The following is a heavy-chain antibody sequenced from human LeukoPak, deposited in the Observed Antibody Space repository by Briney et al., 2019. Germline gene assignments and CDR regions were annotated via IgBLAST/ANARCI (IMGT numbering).Heavy chain of an antibody. V-gene: IGHV1-8*01. Sequence: ASVKVSCKASGYTFTSYDINWVRQATGQGLEWMGWMNPNSGNTGYAQKFQGRVTMTRNTSISTAYMELSSLRSEDTAVCYCARGLSRWLQSPGWFDPWGQGTLVTVSS. CDR3: ARGLSRWLQSPGWFDP. CDR2: MNPNSGNT. J-gene: IGHJ5*02. CDR1: GYTFTSYD. D-gene: IGHD5-24*01.